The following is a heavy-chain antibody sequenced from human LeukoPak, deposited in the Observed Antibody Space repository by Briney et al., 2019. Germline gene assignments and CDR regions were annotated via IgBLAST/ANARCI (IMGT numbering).Heavy chain of an antibody. Sequence: SETLSLTCSVSGGSMTSYYWSWIRQSPGKGLEWIGYIYYSGSTNYNPSLKSRVTISVDTSKNQFSLKLSSVTAADTAVYYCARHVWLQPFDYWGQGTLLTVFS. CDR3: ARHVWLQPFDY. V-gene: IGHV4-59*08. D-gene: IGHD3-9*01. J-gene: IGHJ4*02. CDR1: GGSMTSYY. CDR2: IYYSGST.